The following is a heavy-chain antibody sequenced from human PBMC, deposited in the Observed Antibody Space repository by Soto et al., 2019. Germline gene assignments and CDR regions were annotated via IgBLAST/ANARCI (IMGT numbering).Heavy chain of an antibody. J-gene: IGHJ4*02. Sequence: EVQLVQSGGGSVQPGGSLRLSCAASGFTFTNYWMHWVRQVPGKGLVWVARIDGIGTGTSYSDSVRGRFTISRDNAENMSYLQMNSLRAEDTAVYYCTTVFEYWGRGTLVTVSS. V-gene: IGHV3-74*01. CDR1: GFTFTNYW. CDR2: IDGIGTGT. CDR3: TTVFEY.